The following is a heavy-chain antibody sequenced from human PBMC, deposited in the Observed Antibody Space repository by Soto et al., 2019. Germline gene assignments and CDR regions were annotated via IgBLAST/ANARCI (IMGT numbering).Heavy chain of an antibody. V-gene: IGHV4-34*01. CDR1: GGSFSGYY. CDR3: ARAPPRRYCSSTSCFRDY. J-gene: IGHJ4*02. D-gene: IGHD2-2*01. CDR2: INHSGST. Sequence: SETLSLTCAVYGGSFSGYYWSWIRQPPGKGLEWIGEINHSGSTNYNPSLKSRVTISVDTSKNQFSLKLSSVTAADTAVYYCARAPPRRYCSSTSCFRDYWGQGTLVTVSS.